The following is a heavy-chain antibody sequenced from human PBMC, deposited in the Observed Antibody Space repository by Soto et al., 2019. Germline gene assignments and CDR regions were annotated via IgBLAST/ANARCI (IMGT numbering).Heavy chain of an antibody. CDR2: ISSNGGST. Sequence: EVQLVESGGGLVQPGGSLRLSCSASGFTFSSYAMHWVRQAPGKGLEYVSAISSNGGSTYYADSVKGRFTISRDNSKNTLYLQMSRLGAEDTAVYYCVKVRGEAGGGRGSYYYWGQGTLVTVSS. CDR3: VKVRGEAGGGRGSYYY. D-gene: IGHD1-26*01. J-gene: IGHJ4*02. V-gene: IGHV3-64D*06. CDR1: GFTFSSYA.